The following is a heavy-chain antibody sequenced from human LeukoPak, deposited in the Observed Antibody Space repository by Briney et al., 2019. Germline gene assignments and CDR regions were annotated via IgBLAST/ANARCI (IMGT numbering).Heavy chain of an antibody. Sequence: SVKVSCKASGGTFISYAISWVRQAPGQGLEWMGGIIPIFGTANYAQKFQGRVTITADESTSTAYMELSSLRSEDTAVYYCARGGLLVTPLGYWGQGTLVTVSS. V-gene: IGHV1-69*13. CDR3: ARGGLLVTPLGY. CDR1: GGTFISYA. CDR2: IIPIFGTA. D-gene: IGHD3-22*01. J-gene: IGHJ4*02.